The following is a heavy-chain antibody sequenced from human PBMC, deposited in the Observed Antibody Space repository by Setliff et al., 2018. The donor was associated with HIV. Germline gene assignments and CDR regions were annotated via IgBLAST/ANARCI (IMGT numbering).Heavy chain of an antibody. J-gene: IGHJ4*02. CDR1: GFSFRTYA. CDR2: INRTGLTT. Sequence: GGSLRLSCAASGFSFRTYAMSWVRQAPGKGLEWVSRINRTGLTTDYADSVKGRFSISRDTATSTLYLHMTGLTAEDTGVYYCARNPQLDYWGQGTLVTVSS. V-gene: IGHV3-23*01. CDR3: ARNPQLDY.